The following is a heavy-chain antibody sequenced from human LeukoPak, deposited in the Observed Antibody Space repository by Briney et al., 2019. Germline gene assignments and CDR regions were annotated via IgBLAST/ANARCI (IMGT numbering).Heavy chain of an antibody. D-gene: IGHD7-27*01. CDR1: GYSITSGYY. CDR2: IYHSGST. J-gene: IGHJ3*02. V-gene: IGHV4-38-2*02. CDR3: ARDYPSPWGSPHDAFDI. Sequence: PSETLSLTCTVSGYSITSGYYWGWIRQPPGKGLEWIGSIYHSGSTYYNPSLKSRVTISVDTSKNQFSLKLSSVTAADTAVYYCARDYPSPWGSPHDAFDIWGQGTMVTVSS.